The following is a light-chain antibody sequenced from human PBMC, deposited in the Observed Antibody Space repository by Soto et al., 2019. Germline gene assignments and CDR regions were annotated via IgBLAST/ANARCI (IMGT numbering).Light chain of an antibody. CDR1: QSVSSN. J-gene: IGKJ5*01. Sequence: EVVMTQSPATLPVPLGERATLSCRASQSVSSNVAWYQQKPGLAPRLLIHTSATRATGIPARFSGRGSGTFFTLTISGLQSEDFATYYCQQYDNWPPTTFGQGTRLEIK. CDR3: QQYDNWPPTT. CDR2: TSA. V-gene: IGKV3-15*01.